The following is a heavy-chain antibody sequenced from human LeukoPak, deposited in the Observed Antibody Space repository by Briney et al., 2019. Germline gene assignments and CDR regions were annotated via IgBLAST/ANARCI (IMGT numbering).Heavy chain of an antibody. V-gene: IGHV3-48*03. CDR1: GFTFSSYE. J-gene: IGHJ6*04. CDR3: AREGAILWFGELLLDV. CDR2: ISSSGSTI. D-gene: IGHD3-10*01. Sequence: SGGSLRLSCAASGFTFSSYEMNWVRQAPGKGLEWVSYISSSGSTIYYADSVKGRFTISRDNAKNSLYLQMNSLRAEDTAVYYYAREGAILWFGELLLDVWGKGTTVTVSS.